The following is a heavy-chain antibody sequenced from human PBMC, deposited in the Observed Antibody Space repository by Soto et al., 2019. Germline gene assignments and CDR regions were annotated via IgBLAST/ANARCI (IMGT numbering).Heavy chain of an antibody. CDR1: GGSLNSGGYF. CDR3: AREVVTSVTRGGFDP. D-gene: IGHD4-17*01. Sequence: QVQLQESGPGLVRPSQTLSLTCTVSGGSLNSGGYFWSWIRQVPGKGLEWIGYVYSGDIAYYNPSLQSRVTISPDTSKKQFSLTLTSVTAADTAIYFCAREVVTSVTRGGFDPWGQGTLVTVSS. V-gene: IGHV4-31*03. CDR2: VYSGDIA. J-gene: IGHJ5*02.